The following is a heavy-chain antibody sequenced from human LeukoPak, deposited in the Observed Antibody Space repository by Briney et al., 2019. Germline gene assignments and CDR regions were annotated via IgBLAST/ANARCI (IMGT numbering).Heavy chain of an antibody. D-gene: IGHD3-22*01. CDR1: GGTFSSYA. Sequence: SVTVSCKGSGGTFSSYAISWVRQAHGQGLEWMGGIIPIFGTANYAQKFQGRVTITTDESTSTAYMELSSLRSEDTAVYYCARATYYYDSSGYPYYYYYYYMDVWGKGTTVTVSS. J-gene: IGHJ6*03. CDR3: ARATYYYDSSGYPYYYYYYYMDV. CDR2: IIPIFGTA. V-gene: IGHV1-69*05.